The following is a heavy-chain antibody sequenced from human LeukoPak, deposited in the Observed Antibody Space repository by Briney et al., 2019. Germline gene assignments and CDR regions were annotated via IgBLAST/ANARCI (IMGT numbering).Heavy chain of an antibody. Sequence: GGSLRLSCAASGFTVSSNYMSWVRQAPGKGLEWVSVIYSGGSTYYADSVKGRFTISRDNSKNTLYLQMNSLRAEDTAVYYCARDRWLALDYWGQRTLVTVSS. D-gene: IGHD3-22*01. V-gene: IGHV3-66*02. CDR3: ARDRWLALDY. CDR2: IYSGGST. J-gene: IGHJ4*02. CDR1: GFTVSSNY.